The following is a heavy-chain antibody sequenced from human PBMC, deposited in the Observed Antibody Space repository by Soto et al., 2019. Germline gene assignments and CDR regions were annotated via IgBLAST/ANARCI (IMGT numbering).Heavy chain of an antibody. CDR1: GGTFSDFA. V-gene: IGHV1-69*06. CDR3: ARDRIQLRLGKYSFHGMDV. J-gene: IGHJ6*02. D-gene: IGHD3-16*01. Sequence: QVQLVQSGAEMRKPGSSLRVSCKASGGTFSDFAFSWVRQAPGQGLEWMGGIVPRFGSPNYAQKFGGRVTISADTSTSTVYMEVSSLRFDDTAVYFCARDRIQLRLGKYSFHGMDVGGQGTTITVSS. CDR2: IVPRFGSP.